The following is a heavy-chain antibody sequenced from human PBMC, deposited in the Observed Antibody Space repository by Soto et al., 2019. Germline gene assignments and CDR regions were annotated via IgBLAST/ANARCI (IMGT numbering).Heavy chain of an antibody. D-gene: IGHD4-4*01. V-gene: IGHV3-30-3*01. J-gene: IGHJ4*02. CDR2: ISYDGSNK. CDR1: GFTFSSYA. CDR3: ARGDVGYDYSIRVDY. Sequence: QVQLVESGGGVVQPGRSLRLSCAASGFTFSSYAMHWVRQAPGKGLEWVAVISYDGSNKYYADSVKGRFTISRDNSKNTLYLQMNSLRAENTAVYYCARGDVGYDYSIRVDYWGQGTLVTVSS.